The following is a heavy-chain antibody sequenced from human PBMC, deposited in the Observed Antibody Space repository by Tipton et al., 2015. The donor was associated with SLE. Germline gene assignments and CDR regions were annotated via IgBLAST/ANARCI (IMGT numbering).Heavy chain of an antibody. Sequence: TLSLTCTVSGGSISSSSYYWGWIRQPPGKGREWIGGIYYSGSTYYNPSLKSRVTISVDPSKNQFSLKLSSVTAADTAVYYCARQEARHYYYYYMDVWGKGTTVTVSS. J-gene: IGHJ6*03. CDR2: IYYSGST. CDR3: ARQEARHYYYYYMDV. CDR1: GGSISSSSYY. V-gene: IGHV4-39*01. D-gene: IGHD6-6*01.